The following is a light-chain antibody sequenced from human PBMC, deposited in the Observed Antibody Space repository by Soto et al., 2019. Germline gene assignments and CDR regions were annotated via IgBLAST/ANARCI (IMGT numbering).Light chain of an antibody. V-gene: IGKV3-11*01. CDR2: DAS. CDR3: QQRSNWPRT. J-gene: IGKJ1*01. CDR1: QSVSSY. Sequence: EILLTQSPATLSLSPGERATLSCSASQSVSSYLAWYQQKPGQAPRLLIYDASNRATGIPARFSGSGSGTDFTLTISSLEPEDFAVYYCQQRSNWPRTFGQGPRWIS.